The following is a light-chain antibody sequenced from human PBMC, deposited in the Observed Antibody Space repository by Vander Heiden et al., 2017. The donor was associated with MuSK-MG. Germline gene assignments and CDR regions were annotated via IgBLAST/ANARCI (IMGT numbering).Light chain of an antibody. J-gene: IGLJ1*01. V-gene: IGLV3-21*02. CDR2: DDS. Sequence: SYVLTQTPSVSVAPGQTARITCGGTSLGRQRVHWYQQQSSPSPSLFLYDDSTRTSGTPARFSCSNSATTATFTINRVEAAEDADYFCQVGDSSNDEYVFGPGTKVTVL. CDR1: SLGRQR. CDR3: QVGDSSNDEYV.